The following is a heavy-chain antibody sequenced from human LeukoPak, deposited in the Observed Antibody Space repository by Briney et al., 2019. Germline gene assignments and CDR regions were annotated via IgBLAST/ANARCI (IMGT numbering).Heavy chain of an antibody. D-gene: IGHD4-11*01. J-gene: IGHJ4*02. CDR1: GFTFSSYG. Sequence: GGSLRLSCAASGFTFSSYGMHWVRQAPGKGLEWVAVISYDGSNKYYADSVKGQFTISRDNSKNTLYLQMNSLRAEDTAVYYCAKGLDSNYGGFDYWGQGTLVTVSS. CDR3: AKGLDSNYGGFDY. V-gene: IGHV3-30*18. CDR2: ISYDGSNK.